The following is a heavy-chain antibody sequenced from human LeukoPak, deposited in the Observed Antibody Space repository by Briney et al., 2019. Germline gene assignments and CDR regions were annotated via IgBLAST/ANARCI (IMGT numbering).Heavy chain of an antibody. CDR3: ASEPLSTT. V-gene: IGHV3-30*02. D-gene: IGHD2-2*01. CDR1: GFTFRSYG. J-gene: IGHJ5*02. Sequence: GGSLRLSCAASGFTFRSYGMEWVRQAPGKGLEWVASIRYDGSNKYYADSVKGRFTISRDNSKNTLYLQMNSLRAEDTAVYYCASEPLSTTWGQGTLVTVSS. CDR2: IRYDGSNK.